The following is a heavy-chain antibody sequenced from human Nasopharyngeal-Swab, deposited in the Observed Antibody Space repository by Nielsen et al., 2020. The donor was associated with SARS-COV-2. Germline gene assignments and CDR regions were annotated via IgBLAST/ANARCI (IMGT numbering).Heavy chain of an antibody. CDR1: GGSISSYY. V-gene: IGHV4-59*01. CDR3: AILFSYGYPPNFDY. Sequence: SETLSLTCTVSGGSISSYYWSWIRQTPGKGLEWIGYIYYSGSTNYNPSLKSRVTISVDTSKNQFSLKLSSVTAADTAVYYCAILFSYGYPPNFDYWGQGTLVTVSS. D-gene: IGHD5-18*01. J-gene: IGHJ4*02. CDR2: IYYSGST.